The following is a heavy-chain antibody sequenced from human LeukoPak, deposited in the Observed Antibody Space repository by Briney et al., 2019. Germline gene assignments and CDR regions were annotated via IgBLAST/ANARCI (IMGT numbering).Heavy chain of an antibody. D-gene: IGHD4-17*01. V-gene: IGHV1-8*01. CDR1: GYTFTSYD. CDR2: MNPNSGNT. J-gene: IGHJ4*02. CDR3: ARGEPYTVTSDY. Sequence: ASVKVSCKASGYTFTSYDINWVRQATGQGLEWMGWMNPNSGNTGYAQKFQGRVTMTRNTSISTAYIELSSLRSEDTAVHYCARGEPYTVTSDYWGQGTLVTVSS.